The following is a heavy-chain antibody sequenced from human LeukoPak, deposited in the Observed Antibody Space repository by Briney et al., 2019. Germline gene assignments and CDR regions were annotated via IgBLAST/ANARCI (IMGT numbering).Heavy chain of an antibody. D-gene: IGHD1-26*01. CDR2: IYYSGST. J-gene: IGHJ6*02. Sequence: PSETLSLTCTVSGSSISSSSYYWGWIRQPPGKGLEWIGSIYYSGSTYYNPSLKSRVTISVDTSKNQFSLKLSSVTAADTAVYYCARDQTGGGGMDVWGQGTTVTVSS. V-gene: IGHV4-39*07. CDR1: GSSISSSSYY. CDR3: ARDQTGGGGMDV.